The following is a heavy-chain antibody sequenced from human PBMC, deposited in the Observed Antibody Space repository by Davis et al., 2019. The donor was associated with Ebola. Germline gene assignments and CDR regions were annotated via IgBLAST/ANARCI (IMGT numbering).Heavy chain of an antibody. CDR2: IYYSGST. Sequence: SETLSLTCTVSAGSISSSSYYWGWIRQPPGKGLEWIGSIYYSGSTYYNPSLKSRVTISVDTSKNQFSLKLSSVTAADTAVYYCARHNLGYYYDSSGYYNRPYYFDYWGQGTLVTVSS. CDR1: AGSISSSSYY. CDR3: ARHNLGYYYDSSGYYNRPYYFDY. J-gene: IGHJ4*02. D-gene: IGHD3-22*01. V-gene: IGHV4-39*01.